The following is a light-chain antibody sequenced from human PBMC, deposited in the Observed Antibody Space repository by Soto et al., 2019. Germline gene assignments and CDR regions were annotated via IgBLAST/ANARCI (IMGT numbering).Light chain of an antibody. Sequence: QCVLTQAPSASGFPVQSGTIFSTGENSDVGSYNYVSWYQQHPGKAPKLMIYEVNKRPSGVPDRFSGSKSGNTASLTVSGLQAEDEADYYCSSYAGTNTRYLFGSGTKVTVL. CDR3: SSYAGTNTRYL. J-gene: IGLJ1*01. V-gene: IGLV2-8*01. CDR1: NSDVGSYNY. CDR2: EVN.